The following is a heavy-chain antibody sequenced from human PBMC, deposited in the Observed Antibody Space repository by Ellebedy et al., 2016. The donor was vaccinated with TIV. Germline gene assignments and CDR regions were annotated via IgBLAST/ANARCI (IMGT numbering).Heavy chain of an antibody. Sequence: SGPTLVKPTETLTLTCTLSGLSVSSDKMSVNWFRQPPGKALEWLARIDWDDDTFYKTSLKTRLTVSKATSKNQVVLTMTVMEPVDTATYYCTRTSRDAFEIWGQGTMVIVSS. CDR3: TRTSRDAFEI. CDR1: GLSVSSDKMS. J-gene: IGHJ3*02. V-gene: IGHV2-70*04. CDR2: IDWDDDT.